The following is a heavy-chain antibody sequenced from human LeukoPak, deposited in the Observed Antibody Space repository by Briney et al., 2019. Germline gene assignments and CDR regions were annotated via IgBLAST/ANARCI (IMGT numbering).Heavy chain of an antibody. CDR1: GGSISSSNYY. Sequence: KPSETLSLTCTVSGGSISSSNYYWGWIRQSPGKGLEWIAEINHRGDTSYNPSVKSRVSISVDTSKNQFSLKVTSLTAADTTVYYCARGPTISETGYFDYWGQGTLVTVSS. J-gene: IGHJ4*03. D-gene: IGHD1-1*01. CDR3: ARGPTISETGYFDY. V-gene: IGHV4-39*07. CDR2: INHRGDT.